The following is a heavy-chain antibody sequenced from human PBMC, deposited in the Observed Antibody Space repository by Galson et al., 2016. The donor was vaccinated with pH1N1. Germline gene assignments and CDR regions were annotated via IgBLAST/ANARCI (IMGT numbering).Heavy chain of an antibody. J-gene: IGHJ5*02. CDR2: IYPGDSDT. Sequence: QSGAEVNKPGDSLRISCKGSGYSFTAFWIAWVRQMPGKGLEWMGIIYPGDSDTRYRPSFQGQVTISVDKSITTAYLQWSTLKASDTAMYYCALSPIGTRRNWFAPWGQGTRVIVSS. CDR1: GYSFTAFW. V-gene: IGHV5-51*03. D-gene: IGHD3-10*01. CDR3: ALSPIGTRRNWFAP.